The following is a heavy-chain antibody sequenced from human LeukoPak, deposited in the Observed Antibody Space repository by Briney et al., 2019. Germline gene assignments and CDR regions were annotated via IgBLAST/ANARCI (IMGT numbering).Heavy chain of an antibody. CDR2: INHSGST. V-gene: IGHV4-34*01. CDR3: ARRLDL. CDR1: GGPFSGYY. J-gene: IGHJ2*01. Sequence: SETLSLTCAVYGGPFSGYYWSWIRQPPGKGLEWIGEINHSGSTNYNPSLKSRVTISVDTSKNQFSLKLSSVTAADTAVCYCARRLDLWDRGTLVTVSS.